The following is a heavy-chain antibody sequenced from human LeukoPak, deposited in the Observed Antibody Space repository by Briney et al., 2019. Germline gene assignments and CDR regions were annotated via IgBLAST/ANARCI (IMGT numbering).Heavy chain of an antibody. CDR1: GFTFSSYS. Sequence: GGSLSLSCAASGFTFSSYSMNWVRQAPGKGLEWVSYISSSSSTIYYADSVKGRFTISRDNAKNSLYLQMNSLRDEDTAVYYCARDAELGSYYVPLAPNWFDPWGQGTLVTVSS. CDR2: ISSSSSTI. V-gene: IGHV3-48*02. J-gene: IGHJ5*02. CDR3: ARDAELGSYYVPLAPNWFDP. D-gene: IGHD1-26*01.